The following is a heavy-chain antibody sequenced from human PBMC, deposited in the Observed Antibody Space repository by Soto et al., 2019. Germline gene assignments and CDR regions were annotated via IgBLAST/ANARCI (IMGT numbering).Heavy chain of an antibody. D-gene: IGHD1-26*01. V-gene: IGHV3-72*01. CDR3: ARDTGGSYDY. CDR1: GFTFSDYY. J-gene: IGHJ4*02. Sequence: EVQLVESGGGLVQPGGSLRLSCAASGFTFSDYYMDWGRQVPGKGLEGLGRSRNKANSYNTEYAASVKGRFSISRDYSKDSMYLQMNSLKTEDTAVYYCARDTGGSYDYWGQGALVTVSS. CDR2: SRNKANSYNT.